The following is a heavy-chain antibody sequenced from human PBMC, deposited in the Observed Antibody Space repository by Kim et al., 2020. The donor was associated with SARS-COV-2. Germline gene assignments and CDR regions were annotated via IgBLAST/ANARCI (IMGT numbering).Heavy chain of an antibody. V-gene: IGHV3-74*01. CDR1: GFTFSAYS. J-gene: IGHJ4*02. D-gene: IGHD2-2*01. CDR3: AKGGLPAALDY. CDR2: MNSAGSSK. Sequence: GGSLRLSCAASGFTFSAYSMHWVRQAPGKGLVWVSQMNSAGSSKGYADSVKGRFTISRDNAKNTLYLQMNSLSAEDTAMYYCAKGGLPAALDYWYQGTMV.